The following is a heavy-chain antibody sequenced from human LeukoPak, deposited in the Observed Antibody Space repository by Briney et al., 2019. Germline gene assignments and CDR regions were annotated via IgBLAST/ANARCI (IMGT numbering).Heavy chain of an antibody. D-gene: IGHD3-22*01. CDR1: GYTFTGYF. Sequence: VKVSCKASGYTFTGYFMHWVRQAPGQGLQWMGWINPNSGDTNYAQKFQGRVTMTRDTSITTAYMELSRLRSDDTAVYYCARDERYYSSGYPFDYWGQGTLVTVSS. J-gene: IGHJ4*02. V-gene: IGHV1-2*02. CDR2: INPNSGDT. CDR3: ARDERYYSSGYPFDY.